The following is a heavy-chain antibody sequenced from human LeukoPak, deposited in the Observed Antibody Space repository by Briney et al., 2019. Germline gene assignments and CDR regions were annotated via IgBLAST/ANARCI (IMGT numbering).Heavy chain of an antibody. D-gene: IGHD2-2*01. CDR2: IYYSGST. V-gene: IGHV4-59*01. Sequence: SETLSLTCTVSGGSISSYYWSWIRQPPGKGLEWTGYIYYSGSTNYNPSLKSRVTISVDTSKNQFSLKLSSVTAADTAVYYCAREPRYCSSTSCYYYGMDVWGQGTTVTVSS. CDR1: GGSISSYY. CDR3: AREPRYCSSTSCYYYGMDV. J-gene: IGHJ6*02.